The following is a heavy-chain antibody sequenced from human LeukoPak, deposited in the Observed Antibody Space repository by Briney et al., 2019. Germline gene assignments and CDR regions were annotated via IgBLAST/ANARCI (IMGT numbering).Heavy chain of an antibody. CDR1: GYTFTDYY. Sequence: ASVKVSCKASGYTFTDYYMRWVRQAPGQGLEWMGWINPNSGDPNYAQKFQGRVTMTRDTSISTAYMELSSLRSDDTAVCYCARGVGTSWFDPWGQGTLVTVSS. CDR2: INPNSGDP. J-gene: IGHJ5*02. D-gene: IGHD2-15*01. CDR3: ARGVGTSWFDP. V-gene: IGHV1-2*02.